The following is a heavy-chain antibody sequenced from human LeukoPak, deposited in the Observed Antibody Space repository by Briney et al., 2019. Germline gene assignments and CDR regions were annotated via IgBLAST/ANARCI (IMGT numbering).Heavy chain of an antibody. D-gene: IGHD3-10*01. CDR1: GGSISNYY. V-gene: IGHV4-4*07. Sequence: SETESLICTVSGGSISNYYWSWIRQPAGKGLEWIGRIYTSESTNYNPSLKSRVTMSLDTSKSQFSLKLSSVTAADTAVYYCARDSGMDFDYWGQGTLVTVSS. J-gene: IGHJ4*02. CDR2: IYTSEST. CDR3: ARDSGMDFDY.